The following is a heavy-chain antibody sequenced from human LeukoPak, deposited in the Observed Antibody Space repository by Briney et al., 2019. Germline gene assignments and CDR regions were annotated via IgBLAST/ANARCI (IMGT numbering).Heavy chain of an antibody. D-gene: IGHD3-10*01. CDR2: ISSSSSYT. CDR3: ARDRPYYGSVDDAFDI. J-gene: IGHJ3*02. CDR1: GFTLSDYY. V-gene: IGHV3-11*06. Sequence: GGSLRLSCAASGFTLSDYYMSWIRQAPGKGPEWVSYISSSSSYTNYAGSVKGRFTISRDNAKNSLYLQMNSLRAEDTAVYYCARDRPYYGSVDDAFDIWGQGAMVTVSS.